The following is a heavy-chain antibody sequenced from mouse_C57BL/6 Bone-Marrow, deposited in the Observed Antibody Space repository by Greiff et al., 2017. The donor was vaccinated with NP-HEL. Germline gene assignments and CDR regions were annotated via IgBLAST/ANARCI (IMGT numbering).Heavy chain of an antibody. V-gene: IGHV1-42*01. CDR1: GYSFTGYY. CDR3: ARSYYSNDYFDY. D-gene: IGHD2-5*01. J-gene: IGHJ2*01. CDR2: INPSTGGT. Sequence: VQLQQSGPELVKPGASVKISCKASGYSFTGYYMTWVKQSPEKSLEWIGEINPSTGGTTYNQTFTAKATLTVDKSSSTAYMQLKSLTSEDSAVYYCARSYYSNDYFDYWGQGTTLTVSS.